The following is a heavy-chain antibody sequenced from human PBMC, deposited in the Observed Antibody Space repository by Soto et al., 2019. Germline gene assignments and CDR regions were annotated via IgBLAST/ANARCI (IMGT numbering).Heavy chain of an antibody. CDR2: IKQDRSEK. D-gene: IGHD5-12*01. Sequence: GGSLRLSCAASGLNFNRYWVSWVRQAPGKGLEWVANIKQDRSEKNYLDSVEGRFTISRDNAKNLLYLEMSSLRADDSAVYYCASRDGFDLDYWGQGTLVTVSS. V-gene: IGHV3-7*01. CDR1: GLNFNRYW. J-gene: IGHJ4*02. CDR3: ASRDGFDLDY.